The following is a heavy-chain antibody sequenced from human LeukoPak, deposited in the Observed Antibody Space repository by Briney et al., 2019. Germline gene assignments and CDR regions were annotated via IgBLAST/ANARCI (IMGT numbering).Heavy chain of an antibody. CDR1: GYTFTSYA. CDR2: INTNTGNP. Sequence: GASVKVSCKASGYTFTSYAMNWVRQAPGQGLEWMGWINTNTGNPTCAQGFTGRFVFSLDTSVSTAYLQISSLKAEDTAVYYCARAYYGYCSGGGCWAASYFDYWGQGTLVTVSS. V-gene: IGHV7-4-1*02. CDR3: ARAYYGYCSGGGCWAASYFDY. D-gene: IGHD2-15*01. J-gene: IGHJ4*02.